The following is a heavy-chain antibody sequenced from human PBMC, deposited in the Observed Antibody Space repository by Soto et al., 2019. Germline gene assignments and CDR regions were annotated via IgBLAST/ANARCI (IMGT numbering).Heavy chain of an antibody. CDR1: GGSFSAYY. J-gene: IGHJ4*02. D-gene: IGHD3-22*01. CDR2: INHSGGT. V-gene: IGHV4-34*01. Sequence: PSETLSLTCAVYGGSFSAYYWSWIRQPPGKGLEWIGEINHSGGTSYNPSLKSRVTISVDKSKSQFSLKLTSVTAADRAVYYCARGSVDTVDSSGFYDYWGQGTPVTVSS. CDR3: ARGSVDTVDSSGFYDY.